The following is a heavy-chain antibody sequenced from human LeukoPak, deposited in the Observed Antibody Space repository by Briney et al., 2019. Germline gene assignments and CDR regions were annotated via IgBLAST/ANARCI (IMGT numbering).Heavy chain of an antibody. CDR1: GYSFTSNG. V-gene: IGHV1-18*01. D-gene: IGHD3-3*01. CDR2: ISAYNGNT. CDR3: ARDPITIFGVALNWFDP. J-gene: IGHJ5*02. Sequence: ASVNVSCKASGYSFTSNGISWVRQASGQGLEGMGWISAYNGNTNCAQKLQGRVTMTTDTSTSTAYMELRSLRSDDTAVYYCARDPITIFGVALNWFDPWGQGTLVTVSS.